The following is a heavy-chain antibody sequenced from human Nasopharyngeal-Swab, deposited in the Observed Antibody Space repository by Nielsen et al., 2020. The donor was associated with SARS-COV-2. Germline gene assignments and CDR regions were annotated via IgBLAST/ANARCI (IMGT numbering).Heavy chain of an antibody. CDR3: AKVGGGVGY. D-gene: IGHD3-16*01. V-gene: IGHV3-23*01. CDR1: GFTFSSFA. CDR2: ISGSGGSI. Sequence: GGSLRLSCAASGFTFSSFAMSWVRQAPGKGLEWVSSISGSGGSIYYADSVKGRFTISRDNSKNTLFLQMNSLRAEDTALYYCAKVGGGVGYWGQGTLVTVSS. J-gene: IGHJ4*02.